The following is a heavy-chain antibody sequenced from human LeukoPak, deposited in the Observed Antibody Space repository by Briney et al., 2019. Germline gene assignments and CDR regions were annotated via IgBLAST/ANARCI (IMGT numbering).Heavy chain of an antibody. J-gene: IGHJ4*02. V-gene: IGHV3-30*18. D-gene: IGHD2-2*01. CDR1: GFTFSSYG. CDR3: AKDLGSVIPAAMDS. Sequence: PGGSLRLSCAASGFTFSSYGMHWVRQAPGKGLEWVAVISYDGSNKYYADSVKGRFTISRDNSKNTLDLQMNSLRAEDTAVYYCAKDLGSVIPAAMDSWGQGTLVTVSS. CDR2: ISYDGSNK.